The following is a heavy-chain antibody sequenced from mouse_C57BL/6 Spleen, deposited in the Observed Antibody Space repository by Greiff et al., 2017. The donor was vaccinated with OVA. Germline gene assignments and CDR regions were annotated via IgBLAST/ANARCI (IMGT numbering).Heavy chain of an antibody. CDR3: ARSTMITTKGSYYYAMDY. D-gene: IGHD2-4*01. J-gene: IGHJ4*01. Sequence: VQLKQSGAELMKPGASVKLSCKATGYTFTGYWIEWVKQRPGHGLEWIGEILPGSGSTNYNEKFKGKATFTADTSSNTAYMQLSSLTTEDSAIYYCARSTMITTKGSYYYAMDYWGQGTSVTVSS. CDR2: ILPGSGST. V-gene: IGHV1-9*01. CDR1: GYTFTGYW.